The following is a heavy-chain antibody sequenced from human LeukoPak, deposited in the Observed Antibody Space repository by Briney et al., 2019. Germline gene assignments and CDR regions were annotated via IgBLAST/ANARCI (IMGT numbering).Heavy chain of an antibody. D-gene: IGHD1-26*01. Sequence: ASVKVPCKASGDIFNSYSISWVRQAPGQGLEWMGGIIPIFGSANYAQKFQGRVTITTDQSTTTAYMELSSLSSEDTAVYYCARVGRSRGSLPNSYYYMDVWGKGTTVTVSS. CDR3: ARVGRSRGSLPNSYYYMDV. V-gene: IGHV1-69*05. CDR2: IIPIFGSA. J-gene: IGHJ6*03. CDR1: GDIFNSYS.